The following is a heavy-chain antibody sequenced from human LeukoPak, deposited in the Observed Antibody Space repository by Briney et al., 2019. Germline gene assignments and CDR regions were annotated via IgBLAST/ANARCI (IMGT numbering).Heavy chain of an antibody. CDR3: ASQYYYGPTGYYGGFDY. CDR1: GYTFTSYA. J-gene: IGHJ4*02. V-gene: IGHV1-3*01. D-gene: IGHD3-22*01. CDR2: INAGNGNT. Sequence: GASVKVSCKASGYTFTSYAMHWVRQAPGQRLEWMGWINAGNGNTKYSQKFQGRVTITRDTSASTAYMELSSLRSEDTAVYYCASQYYYGPTGYYGGFDYWGQGTPVTVSS.